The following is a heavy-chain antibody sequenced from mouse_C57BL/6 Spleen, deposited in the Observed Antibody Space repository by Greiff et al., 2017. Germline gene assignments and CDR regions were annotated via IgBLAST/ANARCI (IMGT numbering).Heavy chain of an antibody. CDR1: GYTFTEYT. V-gene: IGHV1-62-2*01. D-gene: IGHD2-4*01. J-gene: IGHJ2*02. Sequence: QVQLQQSGAELVKPGASVKLSCKASGYTFTEYTIHWVKQRSGHGLEWIGWFYPGSGSIKYNEKFKDKATLTADKSSSTVYMELSRLTSEDSAVYFCARHGGDYYDYEYYFDYWGQGTSLTVSS. CDR3: ARHGGDYYDYEYYFDY. CDR2: FYPGSGSI.